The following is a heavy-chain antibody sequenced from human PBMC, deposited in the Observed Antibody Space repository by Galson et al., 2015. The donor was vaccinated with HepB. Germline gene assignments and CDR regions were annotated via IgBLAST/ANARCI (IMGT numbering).Heavy chain of an antibody. J-gene: IGHJ1*01. D-gene: IGHD3-16*02. CDR2: SVPIFGTS. CDR1: GGTVTNYA. CDR3: ASSGLLFGRVLGRVTYSVGQD. V-gene: IGHV1-69*13. Sequence: SVKVSCKASGGTVTNYAISWVRQAPGQGLEWMGGSVPIFGTSTYAQKFQGRVTIIADESTNTAYMELSSLRSEDTAVYYCASSGLLFGRVLGRVTYSVGQDWGQGSLVAVSS.